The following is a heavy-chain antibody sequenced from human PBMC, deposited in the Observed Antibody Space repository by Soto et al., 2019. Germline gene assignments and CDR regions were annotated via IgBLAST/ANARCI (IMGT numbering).Heavy chain of an antibody. D-gene: IGHD2-15*01. CDR1: GGSFSGYY. V-gene: IGHV4-34*01. CDR2: INHSGST. Sequence: SETLSLTCAVYGGSFSGYYWSRIRQPPGKGLEWIGEINHSGSTNYNPSLKSRVTISVDTSKNQFSLKLSSVTAADTAVYYCARARVDGIVVVVAATADDDAFDIWGQGTMVTVSS. J-gene: IGHJ3*02. CDR3: ARARVDGIVVVVAATADDDAFDI.